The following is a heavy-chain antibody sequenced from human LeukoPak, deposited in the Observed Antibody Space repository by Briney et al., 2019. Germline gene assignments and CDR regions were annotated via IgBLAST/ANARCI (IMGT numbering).Heavy chain of an antibody. V-gene: IGHV3-7*01. CDR1: GFTFSSYW. J-gene: IGHJ3*02. CDR2: IKQDGSDK. Sequence: PGGSLRLSCAASGFTFSSYWMSWVRQTPGKGLEWVANIKQDGSDKYYVDSVKGRFTISRDNAKNSLYLQMNSLRAEDTAVYYCARDYYSSTSCHDVFDIWGQGTMVTVSS. D-gene: IGHD2-2*01. CDR3: ARDYYSSTSCHDVFDI.